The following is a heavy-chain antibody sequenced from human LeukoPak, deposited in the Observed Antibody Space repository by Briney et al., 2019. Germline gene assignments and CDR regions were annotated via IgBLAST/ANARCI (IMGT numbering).Heavy chain of an antibody. CDR2: INHSGST. J-gene: IGHJ4*02. CDR1: GGSFSGYY. Sequence: SETLSLTCAVYGGSFSGYYWSWIRQPPGKGLEWIGEINHSGSTNYNPSLKSRVTISVDTSKNQFSLKLSSVTAADTAVYHCARVHRSKIVVVVAAHIGGLDYWGQGTLVTVSS. V-gene: IGHV4-34*01. CDR3: ARVHRSKIVVVVAAHIGGLDY. D-gene: IGHD2-15*01.